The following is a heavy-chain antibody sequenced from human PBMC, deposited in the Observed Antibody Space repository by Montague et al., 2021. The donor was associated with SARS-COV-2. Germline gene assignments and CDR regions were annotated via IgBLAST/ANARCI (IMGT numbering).Heavy chain of an antibody. Sequence: SETLSLTCTVSGGSISSSSYYWGWIRQPPGKGLEWIGSIYYSGSTYYNPSLKSRVTISVGTSKNQFSLKLSSVTAADTAVYYCARDQWQQLAPGVYYYYGMDVWGQGTTVTVSS. J-gene: IGHJ6*02. CDR1: GGSISSSSYY. D-gene: IGHD6-13*01. V-gene: IGHV4-39*07. CDR2: IYYSGST. CDR3: ARDQWQQLAPGVYYYYGMDV.